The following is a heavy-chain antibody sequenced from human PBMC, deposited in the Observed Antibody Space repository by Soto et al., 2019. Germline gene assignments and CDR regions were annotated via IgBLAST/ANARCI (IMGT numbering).Heavy chain of an antibody. CDR2: ISGSGGST. CDR3: ARDVWGDYHYYYYGMDV. Sequence: GGSLRLSCAASGFTFSSYAMSWVRQAPGKGLEWVSAISGSGGSTYYADSVKGRFTISRDNSKNTLYLQMNSLRAEDTAVYYCARDVWGDYHYYYYGMDVWGQGTTVTVSS. J-gene: IGHJ6*02. D-gene: IGHD4-17*01. CDR1: GFTFSSYA. V-gene: IGHV3-23*01.